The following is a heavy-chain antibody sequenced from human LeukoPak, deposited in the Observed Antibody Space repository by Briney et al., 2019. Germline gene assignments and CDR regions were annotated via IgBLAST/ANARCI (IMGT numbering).Heavy chain of an antibody. D-gene: IGHD5-12*01. CDR3: ARGPSGYHNT. J-gene: IGHJ4*02. Sequence: GGSLRLSCAASGLTFNKAWMGWVRQAPGKGLENIGRIKSKTDGGTTDYAAPVKGRFTISRDDSKNTLYLQMNSLKSEDTAVYYCARGPSGYHNTGGQGTLVTVSS. CDR1: GLTFNKAW. V-gene: IGHV3-15*01. CDR2: IKSKTDGGTT.